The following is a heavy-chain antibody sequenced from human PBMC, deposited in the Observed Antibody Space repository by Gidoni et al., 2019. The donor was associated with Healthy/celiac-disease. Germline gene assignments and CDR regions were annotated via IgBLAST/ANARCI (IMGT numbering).Heavy chain of an antibody. CDR1: GGSICSYY. Sequence: QIQLHESGPGLVKPSETLSLTCTVSGGSICSYYWSWFRQPHGQGLEWIGYIAYSGSTNYNPSHKGRVTKSVDTTKNQFSLKLRYVITADTAVYYCARGGPILAKLGSFDYWGQGTLVTVSS. D-gene: IGHD2-2*02. CDR3: ARGGPILAKLGSFDY. J-gene: IGHJ4*02. CDR2: IAYSGST. V-gene: IGHV4-59*01.